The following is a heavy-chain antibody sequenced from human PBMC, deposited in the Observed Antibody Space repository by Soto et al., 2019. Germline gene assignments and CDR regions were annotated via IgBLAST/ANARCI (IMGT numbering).Heavy chain of an antibody. V-gene: IGHV3-23*01. J-gene: IGHJ4*02. D-gene: IGHD2-2*01. CDR3: AKDAPIVVVPAATSGDFDY. CDR2: ISGSGGST. Sequence: EVQLLESGGGLVQPGGSLRLSCAASGFTFSSYAMSWVRQAPGKGLEWVSDISGSGGSTYYADSVKGRFTISRDNSKNTLYLQMKSLRAEDTAVYYCAKDAPIVVVPAATSGDFDYWGQGTLVTVSS. CDR1: GFTFSSYA.